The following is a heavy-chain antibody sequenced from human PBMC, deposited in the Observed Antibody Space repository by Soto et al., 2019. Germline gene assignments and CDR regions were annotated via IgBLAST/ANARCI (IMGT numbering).Heavy chain of an antibody. Sequence: PGGALRLSCAASGFTFSRYWMHWVRQAPGKGLVWVSRINSDGSSTSYADSVKGRFTISRDNAKNTLYLQMNSLRAEDTAVYYCALDRFYDYIGGTPIYYMDVWGKGTTVTVSS. CDR3: ALDRFYDYIGGTPIYYMDV. CDR1: GFTFSRYW. D-gene: IGHD3-16*01. V-gene: IGHV3-74*01. CDR2: INSDGSST. J-gene: IGHJ6*03.